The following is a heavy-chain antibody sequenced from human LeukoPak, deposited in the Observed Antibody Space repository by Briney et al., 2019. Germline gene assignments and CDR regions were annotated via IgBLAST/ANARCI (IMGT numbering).Heavy chain of an antibody. CDR1: GYTFTSYG. D-gene: IGHD6-13*01. V-gene: IGHV1-18*01. CDR3: ARSSSRWYCYYYYYMDV. Sequence: ASVRVSCKASGYTFTSYGISWVRQAPGQGLEWMGWISAYNGNTNYAQKLQGRVTMTTDTSTSTAYMELRSLRSDDTAVYYRARSSSRWYCYYYYYMDVWGERTTDTVSS. CDR2: ISAYNGNT. J-gene: IGHJ6*03.